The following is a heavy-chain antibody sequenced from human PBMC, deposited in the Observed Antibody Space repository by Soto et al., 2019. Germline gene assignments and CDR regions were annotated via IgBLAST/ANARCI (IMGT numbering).Heavy chain of an antibody. CDR3: ARDRPAESGSYGGQPFDI. CDR1: GFTFSSYS. V-gene: IGHV3-48*02. J-gene: IGHJ3*02. CDR2: ISSSSSTI. Sequence: EVQLVESGGGLVQPGGSLRLSCAASGFTFSSYSMNWVRQAPGKGLEWVSYISSSSSTIYYADSVKGRFTISRDNAKNSLYLQMNSLRDEDTAVYYCARDRPAESGSYGGQPFDIWGQGTMVTVSS. D-gene: IGHD1-26*01.